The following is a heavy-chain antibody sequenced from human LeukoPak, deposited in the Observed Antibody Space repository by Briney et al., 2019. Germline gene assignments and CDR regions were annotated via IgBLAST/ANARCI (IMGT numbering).Heavy chain of an antibody. V-gene: IGHV1-69*01. Sequence: SVKVSCKASGGTFSSYAISWVRQAPGQGLEWMGGIIPIFGTANYAQKFQGRVTITADESTSTAYMELSSLRPEDTAVYYCARANYYGSGSYSFGFDYWGQGTLVTVSS. CDR3: ARANYYGSGSYSFGFDY. D-gene: IGHD3-10*01. J-gene: IGHJ4*02. CDR1: GGTFSSYA. CDR2: IIPIFGTA.